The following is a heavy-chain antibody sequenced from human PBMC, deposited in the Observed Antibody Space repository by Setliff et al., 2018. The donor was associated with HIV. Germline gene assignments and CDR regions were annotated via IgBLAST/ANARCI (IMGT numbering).Heavy chain of an antibody. V-gene: IGHV4-61*09. D-gene: IGHD3-16*01. CDR1: SDSISSGSYH. Sequence: PSETLSLTCSVSSDSISSGSYHWSWIRLPAGKGLEWIGQIHTSGSTNYNPSLKSRLTISIDTSKNQFSLKLNSVTATDTAVYYCARRTFGSGRIDPWGQGTLVTVSS. CDR2: IHTSGST. J-gene: IGHJ5*02. CDR3: ARRTFGSGRIDP.